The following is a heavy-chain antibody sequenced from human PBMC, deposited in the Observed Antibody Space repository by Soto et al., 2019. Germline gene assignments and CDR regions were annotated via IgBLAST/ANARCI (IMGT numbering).Heavy chain of an antibody. CDR2: MNGDGSST. CDR1: GFTFSNYW. V-gene: IGHV3-74*01. Sequence: PGGSLRLSCAASGFTFSNYWMHWVRQAPGKGLVWVSRMNGDGSSTSYVDSVKGRFTISRDNAKDTLYLQMNSLRAEDTAVYYCVDEGYGADFQHWGQGTLVTVSS. D-gene: IGHD4-17*01. J-gene: IGHJ1*01. CDR3: VDEGYGADFQH.